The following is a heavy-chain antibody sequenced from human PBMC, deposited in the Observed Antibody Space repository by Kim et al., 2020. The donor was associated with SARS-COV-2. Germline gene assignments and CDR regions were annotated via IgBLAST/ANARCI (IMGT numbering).Heavy chain of an antibody. Sequence: GGSLRLSCAASGFSISSSCMTWVRQAPGKGLEWVANIKEDGSEIYYADSVKGRFTISRDNAKKSLYLQMNSLRAEDTAVYYCAKTRALDIWGQGTMVTVSS. D-gene: IGHD3-3*02. V-gene: IGHV3-7*01. CDR1: GFSISSSC. CDR2: IKEDGSEI. J-gene: IGHJ3*02. CDR3: AKTRALDI.